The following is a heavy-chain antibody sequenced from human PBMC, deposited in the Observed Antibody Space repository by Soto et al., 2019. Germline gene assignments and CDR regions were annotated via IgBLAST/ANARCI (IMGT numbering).Heavy chain of an antibody. CDR3: ARDPKEYCSRTSAAKGYGMDV. J-gene: IGHJ6*02. Sequence: GGSLRLSCAASGFSFTDYYMSWIRQAPGKGLEWVSYISSSGGSTYYADSVKGRFTISRDNAKNTLYLQMSSLRAEDTAVYFCARDPKEYCSRTSAAKGYGMDVWVQGXTVTVSS. CDR2: ISSSGGST. D-gene: IGHD2-2*01. V-gene: IGHV3-11*01. CDR1: GFSFTDYY.